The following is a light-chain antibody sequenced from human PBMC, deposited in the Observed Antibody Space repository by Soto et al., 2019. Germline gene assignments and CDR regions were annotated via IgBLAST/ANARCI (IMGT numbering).Light chain of an antibody. CDR1: QSVSSY. J-gene: IGKJ4*01. CDR3: QQRSNWPPFT. CDR2: DAS. Sequence: DIVFTQSPGTLSLSPGERATLSCRASQSVSSYLAWYQQKPGQAPRLLIYDASNRATGIPARFSGSGSGTDFTLTISSLEPEDFAVYYCQQRSNWPPFTFGGGTKVDIK. V-gene: IGKV3-11*01.